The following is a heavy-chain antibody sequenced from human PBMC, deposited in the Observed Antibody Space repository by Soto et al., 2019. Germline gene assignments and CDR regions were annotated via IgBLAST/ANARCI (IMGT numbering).Heavy chain of an antibody. D-gene: IGHD3-16*01. CDR1: GYTFSDFD. CDR3: ARGNPFNYACFDF. CDR2: MNAKSGAT. Sequence: ASVKVSCKASGYTFSDFDINWLRQASGQGLEWMGWMNAKSGATFFPQRFRGKFNMTWDKSMSTVYMEVGSLRSQDTAIYYCARGNPFNYACFDFWGQGTTVTVSS. V-gene: IGHV1-8*01. J-gene: IGHJ6*02.